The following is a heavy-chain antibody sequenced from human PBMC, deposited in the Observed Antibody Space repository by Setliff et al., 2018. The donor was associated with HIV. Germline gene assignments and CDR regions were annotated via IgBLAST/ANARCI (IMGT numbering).Heavy chain of an antibody. Sequence: GGSLRLSCAAAGFTFSNAWMTWVRKAPGKGLEWLGRIKSKIDGETTDYAAPVKGRFTISRDDSKNTVYLHMNSLKTEDTAVYYCIWSGSSGLYYFDHWGQGTLVTVSS. CDR1: GFTFSNAW. D-gene: IGHD3-22*01. V-gene: IGHV3-15*01. CDR3: IWSGSSGLYYFDH. CDR2: IKSKIDGETT. J-gene: IGHJ4*02.